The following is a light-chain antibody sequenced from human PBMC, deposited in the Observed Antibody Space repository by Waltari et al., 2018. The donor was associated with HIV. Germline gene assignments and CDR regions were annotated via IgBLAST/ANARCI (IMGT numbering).Light chain of an antibody. V-gene: IGLV2-8*01. CDR3: SSYTDFNTPHV. CDR1: STAISGYDY. CDR2: KVN. Sequence: QSALTQPPSASGSLGQSVTISCTGTSTAISGYDYVSWYQQHPGNAPKLLIYKVNKRPSGVPDRFSASRSDNRASLTVSGLQYEDEAEYYCSSYTDFNTPHVFGTGTKVTVL. J-gene: IGLJ1*01.